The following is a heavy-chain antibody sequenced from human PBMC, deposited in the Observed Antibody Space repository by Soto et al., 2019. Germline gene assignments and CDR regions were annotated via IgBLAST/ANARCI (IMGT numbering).Heavy chain of an antibody. CDR1: GFTFSSYS. CDR3: ARDTAMGDYYYYGMDV. J-gene: IGHJ6*02. D-gene: IGHD5-18*01. CDR2: ISSSSSYI. V-gene: IGHV3-21*01. Sequence: GSLRLSCAASGFTFSSYSMNWVRQAPGKGLEWVSSISSSSSYIYYADSVKGRFTISRDNAKNSLYLQMNSLRAEDTAVYYCARDTAMGDYYYYGMDVWGQGTTVTVSS.